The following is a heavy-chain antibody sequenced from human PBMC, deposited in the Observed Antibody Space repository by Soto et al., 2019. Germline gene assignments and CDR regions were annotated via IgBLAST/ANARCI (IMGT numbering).Heavy chain of an antibody. J-gene: IGHJ5*02. Sequence: QVQLVQSGAEVKKPGSSVKVSCKASGGTFSSYALSWVRQSPGQGLEWMGGIIPICGTANYAQQFQGRVTITADESASTAYMEMSSLRAEATAVYYCARDRRSGYSYCYGIGCWFAPGGQGTLVTVSS. V-gene: IGHV1-69*01. CDR3: ARDRRSGYSYCYGIGCWFAP. CDR2: IIPICGTA. D-gene: IGHD5-18*01. CDR1: GGTFSSYA.